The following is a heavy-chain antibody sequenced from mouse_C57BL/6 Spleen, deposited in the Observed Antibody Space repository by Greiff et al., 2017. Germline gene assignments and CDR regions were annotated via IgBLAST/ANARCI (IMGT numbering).Heavy chain of an antibody. CDR2: ISSGSSTI. J-gene: IGHJ2*01. V-gene: IGHV5-17*01. Sequence: EVKLMESGGGLVKPGGSLKLSCAASGFTFSDYGMHWVRQAPEQGLEWVAYISSGSSTIYYAGTVKGRFTISRDNAQNTLFLQMTSLRSEDTAMYYCARRDYYGSSAYWGQGTTLTVSS. D-gene: IGHD1-1*01. CDR3: ARRDYYGSSAY. CDR1: GFTFSDYG.